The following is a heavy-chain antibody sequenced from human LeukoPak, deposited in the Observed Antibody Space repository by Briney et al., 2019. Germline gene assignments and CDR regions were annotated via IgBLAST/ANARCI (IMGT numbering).Heavy chain of an antibody. J-gene: IGHJ4*02. V-gene: IGHV3-7*01. D-gene: IGHD6-13*01. CDR1: GFTFSSYW. CDR2: IKQDGSEK. CDR3: ARGGSSWYLPPYYFDY. Sequence: GGSLRLSCAASGFTFSSYWMSWVRQAPGRGLEWVANIKQDGSEKYYVDSVKGRFTISRDNAKNSLYLQMNSLRAEDTAVYDCARGGSSWYLPPYYFDYWGQGTLVTVAS.